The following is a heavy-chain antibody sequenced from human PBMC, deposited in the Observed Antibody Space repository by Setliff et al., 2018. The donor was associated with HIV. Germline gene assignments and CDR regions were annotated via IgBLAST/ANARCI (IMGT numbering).Heavy chain of an antibody. CDR3: AKTPSSGWYSLYLDY. CDR2: IKEDGSAT. CDR1: GFSFSKYS. Sequence: GGSLRLSCAAFGFSFSKYSMSWVRQAPGKGLEWVANIKEDGSATYYVESVRGRFTISRDNPNNLLYLQMDSLRAEDTAVYYCAKTPSSGWYSLYLDYWGQGTLVTVSS. D-gene: IGHD6-19*01. V-gene: IGHV3-7*01. J-gene: IGHJ4*02.